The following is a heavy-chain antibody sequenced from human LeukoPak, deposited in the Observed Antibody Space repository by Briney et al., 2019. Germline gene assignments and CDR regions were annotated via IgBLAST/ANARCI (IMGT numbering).Heavy chain of an antibody. CDR2: INHSGST. J-gene: IGHJ4*02. V-gene: IGHV4-39*07. CDR3: ANGGPPGTVGIDY. D-gene: IGHD4-23*01. Sequence: SETLSLTCTVSGGSISSSSYYWGWIRQPPGKGLEWIGEINHSGSTNYNPSLKSRVTISVDTSKNQFSLKLSSVTAADTAVYYCANGGPPGTVGIDYWGQGTLVTVSS. CDR1: GGSISSSSYY.